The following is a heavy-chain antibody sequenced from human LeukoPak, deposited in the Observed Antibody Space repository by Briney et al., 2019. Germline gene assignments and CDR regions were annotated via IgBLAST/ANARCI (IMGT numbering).Heavy chain of an antibody. CDR2: IYYSRST. Sequence: SETLSLTCTVAGGSSSSSSYYWGWNRQPQGKGLEWIGSIYYSRSTYYNPSLTSQATQSVDTSNNHFSLKLSSVTAADTAVYYCAREIRGLLAFEYWGESTLVTVSS. V-gene: IGHV4-39*07. CDR1: GGSSSSSSYY. D-gene: IGHD3-10*01. J-gene: IGHJ4*02. CDR3: AREIRGLLAFEY.